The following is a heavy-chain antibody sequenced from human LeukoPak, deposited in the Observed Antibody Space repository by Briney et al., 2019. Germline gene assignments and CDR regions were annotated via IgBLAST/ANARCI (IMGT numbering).Heavy chain of an antibody. D-gene: IGHD1-26*01. CDR2: ISYDGSNK. CDR1: GFTFSSYA. Sequence: GSLRLSCAASGFTFSSYAMHWVRQAPGKGLEWVAVISYDGSNKYYADSVKGRFIISRDNSKNTLYLQMNSLRRDDTAVYYCRLGTTRGEYFQHWGQGTLVTVSS. V-gene: IGHV3-30-3*01. CDR3: RLGTTRGEYFQH. J-gene: IGHJ1*01.